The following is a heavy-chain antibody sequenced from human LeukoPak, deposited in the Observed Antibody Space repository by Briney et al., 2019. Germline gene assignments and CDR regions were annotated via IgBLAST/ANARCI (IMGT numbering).Heavy chain of an antibody. CDR1: GFTFRSYW. J-gene: IGHJ4*02. Sequence: GGSLRLSCAASGFTFRSYWMSWVRQAPGKGLEWVASVKEDGSEEYSVDSVKGRFTISRDNAKNSLYLQMNSLRAEDTAVYYCARAVGTGSYYPDYWGQGTLVTVSS. D-gene: IGHD3-10*01. CDR2: VKEDGSEE. CDR3: ARAVGTGSYYPDY. V-gene: IGHV3-7*02.